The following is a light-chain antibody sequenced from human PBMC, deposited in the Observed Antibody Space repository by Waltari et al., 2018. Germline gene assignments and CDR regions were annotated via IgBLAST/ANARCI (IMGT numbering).Light chain of an antibody. CDR3: QQYNDWPRT. CDR1: QSVSNN. Sequence: EIVMTQSPATLSVSPGERATLSCRASQSVSNNLAWYQQKPGQSPRLRIYGASTRATGIAARFSGSGSGTEFTLTISSLQSEDVALYYCQQYNDWPRTFGQGTKVEI. CDR2: GAS. J-gene: IGKJ1*01. V-gene: IGKV3-15*01.